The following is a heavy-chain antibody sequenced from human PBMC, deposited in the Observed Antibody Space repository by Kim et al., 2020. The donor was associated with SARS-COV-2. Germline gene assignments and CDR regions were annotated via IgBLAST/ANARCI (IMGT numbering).Heavy chain of an antibody. V-gene: IGHV3-30*18. CDR2: ISYDGSNK. J-gene: IGHJ3*02. CDR3: AKQTETSITMRGDAFDI. Sequence: GGSLRLSCAASGFTFSSYGMHWVRQAPGKGLEWVAVISYDGSNKYYADSVKGRFTISRDNSKNTLYLQMNSLRAEDTAVYYCAKQTETSITMRGDAFDIWGQGTMVTVSS. CDR1: GFTFSSYG. D-gene: IGHD3-10*01.